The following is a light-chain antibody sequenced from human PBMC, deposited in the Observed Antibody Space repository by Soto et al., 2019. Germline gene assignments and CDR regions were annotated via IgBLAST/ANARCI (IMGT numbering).Light chain of an antibody. J-gene: IGLJ2*01. CDR3: SSYTSRSTVI. CDR2: DVD. Sequence: QSALTQPASVSGSPGQSITISCTGTNNNVGGFNFVSWYHQRPGTVPKLLIYDVDNRPSGVSNRFSGSRSANTASLTISGLQAEDEADYYCSSYTSRSTVIFDGGTKVTVL. V-gene: IGLV2-14*01. CDR1: NNNVGGFNF.